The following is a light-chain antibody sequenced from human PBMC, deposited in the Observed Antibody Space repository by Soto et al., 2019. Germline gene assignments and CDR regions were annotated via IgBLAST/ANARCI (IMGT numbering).Light chain of an antibody. Sequence: QSVLTQPASVSGSDGQSITISCTGTSSDVGGSNYVSWCQQRPGKAPKLMLFDVSHPPSGFSYRFSGSKSDTTAALTMSGLQGDDEAHYYRSSYTGTTPFVVFGCGTTVTVL. J-gene: IGLJ1*01. CDR1: SSDVGGSNY. CDR2: DVS. CDR3: SSYTGTTPFVV. V-gene: IGLV2-14*03.